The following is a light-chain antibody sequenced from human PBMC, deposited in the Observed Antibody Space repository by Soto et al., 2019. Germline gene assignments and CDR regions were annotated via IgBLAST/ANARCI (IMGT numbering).Light chain of an antibody. Sequence: QSVLTQPPSVSGAPGQRVTISCTGSSSNIGAGHDVHWYQQIPETAPRLLVSANTIRPSGVPDRFSGSNSGTSASLAITGLQAEDEADYYCQSFDSSMDGWVFGGGTKLTVL. CDR2: ANT. CDR1: SSNIGAGHD. J-gene: IGLJ3*02. V-gene: IGLV1-40*01. CDR3: QSFDSSMDGWV.